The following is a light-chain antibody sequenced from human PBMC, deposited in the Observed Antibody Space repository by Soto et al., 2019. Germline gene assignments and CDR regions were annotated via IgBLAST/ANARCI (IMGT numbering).Light chain of an antibody. CDR1: QNINNW. CDR2: TTS. CDR3: QQADSFPPT. V-gene: IGKV1D-12*01. J-gene: IGKJ4*01. Sequence: DIQMTQSPSSVSASVGDRVTITCRASQNINNWLAWYQQKPGKAPKLLVYTTSNLQSGVPSRFSGSGSGTDFTLTISSLQPEDFATYYCQQADSFPPTFGGGTKVELK.